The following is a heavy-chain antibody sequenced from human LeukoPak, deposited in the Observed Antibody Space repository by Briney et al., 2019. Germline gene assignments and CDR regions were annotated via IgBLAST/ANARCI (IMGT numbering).Heavy chain of an antibody. J-gene: IGHJ3*02. CDR3: ARSDCSSTSCSYPDAFDI. V-gene: IGHV4-61*08. D-gene: IGHD2-2*01. CDR1: GGSISSGGYY. Sequence: SQTLSLTCTVSGGSISSGGYYWSWIRQPPGKGLEWIGYIYYSGSTNYNPSLKSRVTISVDTSKNQFSLKLSSVTAADTAVYYCARSDCSSTSCSYPDAFDIWGQGTMVTVSS. CDR2: IYYSGST.